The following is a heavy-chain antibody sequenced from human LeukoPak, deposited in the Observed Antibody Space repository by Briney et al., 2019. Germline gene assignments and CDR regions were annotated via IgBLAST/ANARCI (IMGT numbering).Heavy chain of an antibody. CDR3: TKDMDPGGINV. Sequence: GGSLRLSCAASGFTFDDYAMYWVRQAPGKGLEWVSGISWDSGSIGYADSVKGRFTISRDNAKNSLYLQMNYLRPEDTALYFCTKDMDPGGINVWGQGTTVIVSS. V-gene: IGHV3-9*01. CDR1: GFTFDDYA. D-gene: IGHD2-2*03. J-gene: IGHJ6*02. CDR2: ISWDSGSI.